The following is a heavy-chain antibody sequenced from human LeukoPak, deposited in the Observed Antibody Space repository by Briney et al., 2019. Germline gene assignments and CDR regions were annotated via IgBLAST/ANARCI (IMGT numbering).Heavy chain of an antibody. V-gene: IGHV4-59*01. CDR1: GGSISSYY. CDR2: IYYSGST. D-gene: IGHD3-10*01. Sequence: PSETLSLTCTVSGGSISSYYWSWIRQPPGKGLEWIGYIYYSGSTNYNPSLKSRVTISVDTSKNQFSLKLSSVTAADTAVYYCARGVWFGELLSVWGQGTLVTVSS. CDR3: ARGVWFGELLSV. J-gene: IGHJ4*02.